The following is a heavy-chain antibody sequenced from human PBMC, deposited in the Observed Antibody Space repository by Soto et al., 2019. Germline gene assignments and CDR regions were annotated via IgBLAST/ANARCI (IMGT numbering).Heavy chain of an antibody. Sequence: SETLSLTWPVSGGSISSYDWSWIRQPPGKGLGWIGYIYYSGSTNYNPSLKSRVTISVDTSKNQFSLKLSSVTAADTAVYYCARTYYYDSSGYYTYDYYYYGMDVWGQGTTVTV. V-gene: IGHV4-59*01. D-gene: IGHD3-22*01. CDR1: GGSISSYD. CDR2: IYYSGST. J-gene: IGHJ6*02. CDR3: ARTYYYDSSGYYTYDYYYYGMDV.